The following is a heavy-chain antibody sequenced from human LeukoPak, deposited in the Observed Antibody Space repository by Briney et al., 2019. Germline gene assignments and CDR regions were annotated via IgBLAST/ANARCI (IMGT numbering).Heavy chain of an antibody. D-gene: IGHD2-2*01. V-gene: IGHV4-38-2*01. CDR2: VYYSGSA. CDR1: GDSLSSGYY. Sequence: SETLSLTCEVSGDSLSSGYYWDWIRQPPGEGLEWIGGVYYSGSAYYNPSLKSRVTISVDTSKNRFSLKLNSVTAADTAVYYCASEDCSSRGCWFDPWGQGTLVTVSS. CDR3: ASEDCSSRGCWFDP. J-gene: IGHJ5*02.